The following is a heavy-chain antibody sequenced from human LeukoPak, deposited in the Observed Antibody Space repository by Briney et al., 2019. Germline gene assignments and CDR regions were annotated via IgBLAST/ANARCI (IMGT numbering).Heavy chain of an antibody. CDR3: AREGQLWRHFDY. V-gene: IGHV3-48*03. J-gene: IGHJ4*02. Sequence: PGGSLRLSCAASGFTFSSYEMNWVRQAPGKGLEWVSYISSSGSTIYYADSVKGRFTISRDNAKNSLYLQMNSLRAEDTAVYYCAREGQLWRHFDYRGQGTLVTVSS. CDR1: GFTFSSYE. D-gene: IGHD5-18*01. CDR2: ISSSGSTI.